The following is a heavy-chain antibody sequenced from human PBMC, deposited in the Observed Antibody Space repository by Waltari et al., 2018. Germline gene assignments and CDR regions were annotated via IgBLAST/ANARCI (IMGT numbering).Heavy chain of an antibody. D-gene: IGHD6-19*01. V-gene: IGHV3-53*01. J-gene: IGHJ6*02. CDR1: GFTVSSNY. Sequence: LRLSCAASGFTVSSNYMSWVRQAPGKGLEWVSVIYSGGSTYYADSVKGRFTISRDNSKNTLYLQMNSLRAEDTAVYYCARDSRPIAVAGYYYYYGMDVWGQGTTVTVSS. CDR2: IYSGGST. CDR3: ARDSRPIAVAGYYYYYGMDV.